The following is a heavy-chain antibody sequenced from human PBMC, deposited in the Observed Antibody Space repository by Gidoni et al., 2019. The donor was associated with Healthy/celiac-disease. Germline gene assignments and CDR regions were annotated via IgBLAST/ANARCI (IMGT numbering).Heavy chain of an antibody. CDR2: ISGSGGST. D-gene: IGHD3-10*01. V-gene: IGHV3-23*01. J-gene: IGHJ3*02. Sequence: EVQLLESGGGLVQPGGSLRLSCAASGFTFSSYAMSWVRQAPGKGLEWVSAISGSGGSTYYADSVKGRFTISRDNFKNTLYRQMNSLRAEDTAVYYCAKRGPYGSGSYDAFDIWCQGTMVTVSS. CDR1: GFTFSSYA. CDR3: AKRGPYGSGSYDAFDI.